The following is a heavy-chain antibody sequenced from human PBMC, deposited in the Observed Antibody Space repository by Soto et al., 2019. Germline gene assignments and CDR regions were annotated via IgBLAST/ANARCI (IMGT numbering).Heavy chain of an antibody. Sequence: QVQLVQSGAEVRKPGASVKVSCKASGYTFTNYYIHWVRQAPGQGLEWMGWINPNNGGTNYAQKFQGRVTLTRGTPITTVYMELGRLRSDDAAMFCCARGGNWNSWYYFDYWGQGTLTSVSS. CDR1: GYTFTNYY. CDR2: INPNNGGT. CDR3: ARGGNWNSWYYFDY. J-gene: IGHJ4*02. D-gene: IGHD1-7*01. V-gene: IGHV1-2*02.